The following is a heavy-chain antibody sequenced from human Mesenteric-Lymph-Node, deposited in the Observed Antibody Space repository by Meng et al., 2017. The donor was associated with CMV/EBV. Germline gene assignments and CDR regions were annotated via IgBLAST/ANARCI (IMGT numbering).Heavy chain of an antibody. V-gene: IGHV4-59*12. CDR2: IYYSGST. CDR3: ARESYSSNWFYDY. CDR1: GGSISSYY. Sequence: GSLRLSCTVSGGSISSYYWSWIRQPPGKGLEWIGYIYYSGSTNYNPSLKSRVTISVDTSKNHFPLKVSSVTAADTAVYYCARESYSSNWFYDYWGQGTLVTVSS. J-gene: IGHJ4*02. D-gene: IGHD6-13*01.